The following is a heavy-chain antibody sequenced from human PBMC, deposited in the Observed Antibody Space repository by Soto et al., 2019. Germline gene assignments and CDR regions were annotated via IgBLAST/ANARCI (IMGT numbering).Heavy chain of an antibody. Sequence: GGSLRLSCAASGFAFSSEWMHWVRQAPGKGLVWVSRIDPYDTGITYADSVKGRFTISRDNAKNTLYLQMNSLGAEDTAVYYCTSDTFGARDSWGQGTLVTVSS. CDR3: TSDTFGARDS. D-gene: IGHD2-15*01. V-gene: IGHV3-74*01. CDR1: GFAFSSEW. J-gene: IGHJ4*02. CDR2: IDPYDTGI.